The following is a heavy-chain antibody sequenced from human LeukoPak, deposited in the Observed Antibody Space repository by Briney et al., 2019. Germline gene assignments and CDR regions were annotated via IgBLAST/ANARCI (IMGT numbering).Heavy chain of an antibody. CDR3: ARDGRTDYYDSSGYSDF. Sequence: GGSLRLSCAASGFTFSSYGMHWVRQAPAKGLEWVAVIWYDGSNKYYADSVKGRFTISRDNSKNTLYLQMNSLRAEDTAVYYCARDGRTDYYDSSGYSDFWGQGTLVTVSS. CDR1: GFTFSSYG. D-gene: IGHD3-22*01. CDR2: IWYDGSNK. J-gene: IGHJ4*02. V-gene: IGHV3-33*01.